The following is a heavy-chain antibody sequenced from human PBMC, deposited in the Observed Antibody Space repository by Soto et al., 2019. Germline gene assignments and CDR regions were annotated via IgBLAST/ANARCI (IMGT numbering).Heavy chain of an antibody. V-gene: IGHV3-7*03. J-gene: IGHJ4*02. CDR3: ARDVPDFWSGYSLNIIFDY. D-gene: IGHD3-3*01. Sequence: EVQLVESGGGLVQPGGSLRLSCAASGFTFSSYWMSWVRQAPGKGLEWVANIKQDGSEKYYVDSVKGRFTISRDNAKNSLYLQMNGLRAEDTAVYYCARDVPDFWSGYSLNIIFDYWGQGTLVTVSS. CDR2: IKQDGSEK. CDR1: GFTFSSYW.